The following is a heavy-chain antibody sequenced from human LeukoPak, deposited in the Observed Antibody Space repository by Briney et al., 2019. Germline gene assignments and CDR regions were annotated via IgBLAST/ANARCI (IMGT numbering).Heavy chain of an antibody. Sequence: GGSLRLSCAASGFTFSSYAMHWVRQAPGKGLEWVAVISYDGSNKYYADSVKGRFTISRDNSKNTLYLQMNSLRAEDTAVYYCAREITMVRGVDYWGQGTLVTVSS. CDR3: AREITMVRGVDY. D-gene: IGHD3-10*01. J-gene: IGHJ4*02. CDR1: GFTFSSYA. CDR2: ISYDGSNK. V-gene: IGHV3-30*04.